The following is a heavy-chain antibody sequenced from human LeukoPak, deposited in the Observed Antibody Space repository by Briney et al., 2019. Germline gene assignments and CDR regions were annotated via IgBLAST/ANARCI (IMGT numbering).Heavy chain of an antibody. Sequence: GASVKVSCTASGYTFTAGYYIHWVRQAPGQGLEWMGRINSYSGGTNYALKFQGRVTMTRDTSISTAYMELSRLRSDDTAVYYCARGIMITFGGVGTNWFDPWGQGTLVTVSS. CDR3: ARGIMITFGGVGTNWFDP. J-gene: IGHJ5*02. D-gene: IGHD3-16*01. CDR2: INSYSGGT. V-gene: IGHV1-2*06. CDR1: GYTFTAGYY.